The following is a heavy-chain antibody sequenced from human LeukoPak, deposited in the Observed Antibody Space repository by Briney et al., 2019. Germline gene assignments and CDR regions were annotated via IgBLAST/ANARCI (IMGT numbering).Heavy chain of an antibody. CDR1: GGSFSGYY. CDR2: INHSGST. Sequence: SETPSLTCAVYGGSFSGYYWSWIRQPPGKGLEWIGEINHSGSTNYNPSLKSRVTISVDTSKNQFSLKLSSVTAADTAVYYCARVRALRYFDWSRYYFDYWGQGTLVTVSS. D-gene: IGHD3-9*01. J-gene: IGHJ4*02. CDR3: ARVRALRYFDWSRYYFDY. V-gene: IGHV4-34*01.